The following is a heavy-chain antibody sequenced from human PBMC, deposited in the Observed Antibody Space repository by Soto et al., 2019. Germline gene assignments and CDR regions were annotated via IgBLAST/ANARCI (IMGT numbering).Heavy chain of an antibody. Sequence: QVQLQESGPGLVKPSETLSLTCTVSGGSISNYYWSWIRQPPGKGLEWIGYIYYSGSTNYSPSLKSRVTISVDTSKNQFSLKLSSVTAADTAVYYCARGSCTNGVCYDYWGQGALVTVSS. V-gene: IGHV4-59*08. J-gene: IGHJ4*02. D-gene: IGHD2-8*01. CDR2: IYYSGST. CDR3: ARGSCTNGVCYDY. CDR1: GGSISNYY.